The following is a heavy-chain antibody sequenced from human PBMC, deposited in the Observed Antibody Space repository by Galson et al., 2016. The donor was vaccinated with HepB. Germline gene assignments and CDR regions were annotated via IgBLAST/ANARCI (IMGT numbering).Heavy chain of an antibody. J-gene: IGHJ1*01. CDR3: ARDTSGDNEYFHY. D-gene: IGHD3-3*01. Sequence: SLRLSCAASGFNFRNYGMHWVRQAPGKGLEWVAVIWYDGSHENYAVSVKGRFTNSRDNSKKTLYLQMNSLRVEDTALYYCARDTSGDNEYFHYWGQGTLVTVSS. CDR2: IWYDGSHE. V-gene: IGHV3-33*01. CDR1: GFNFRNYG.